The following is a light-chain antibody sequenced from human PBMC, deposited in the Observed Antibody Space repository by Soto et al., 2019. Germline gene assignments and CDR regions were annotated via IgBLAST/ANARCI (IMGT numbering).Light chain of an antibody. CDR3: QQYGISPIT. CDR2: GAS. V-gene: IGKV3-20*01. J-gene: IGKJ5*01. Sequence: IGVTQSPDTLSLSPGERATLSCRASQSVSSSYVAWYQQKPGQAPRLLIYGASSRATGIPDRFSGSGSGTDFTLTISRLEPEDFAVYYCQQYGISPITSCQGARLEIK. CDR1: QSVSSSY.